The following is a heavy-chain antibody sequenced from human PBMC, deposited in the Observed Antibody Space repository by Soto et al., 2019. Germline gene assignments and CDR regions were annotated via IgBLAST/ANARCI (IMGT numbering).Heavy chain of an antibody. CDR2: IYYSGST. J-gene: IGHJ5*02. CDR3: ARLGMSYYYDSSGYWDWFDP. D-gene: IGHD3-22*01. Sequence: SETLSLTCTVSGGSMSSSSYYWGWIRQPPGKGLEWIGSIYYSGSTYYNPSLKSRVTISVDTSKNQFSLKLSSVTAADTAVYYCARLGMSYYYDSSGYWDWFDPWGQGTLVTVSS. V-gene: IGHV4-39*01. CDR1: GGSMSSSSYY.